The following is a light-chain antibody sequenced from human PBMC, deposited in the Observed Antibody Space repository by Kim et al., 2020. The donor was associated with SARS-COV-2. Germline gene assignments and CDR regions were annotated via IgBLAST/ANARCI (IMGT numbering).Light chain of an antibody. V-gene: IGKV3-15*01. J-gene: IGKJ1*01. CDR1: QSLSSN. CDR3: QQYNKRPPT. CDR2: GAS. Sequence: VSPGERATLSCRASQSLSSNLAWYQQKPGQAPRLLIYGASTRATGIPARFSGSGSVTEFTLTISSLQSEDFAVYYCQQYNKRPPTFGQGTKVDIK.